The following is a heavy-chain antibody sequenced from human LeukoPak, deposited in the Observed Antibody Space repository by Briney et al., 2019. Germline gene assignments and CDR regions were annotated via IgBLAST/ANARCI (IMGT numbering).Heavy chain of an antibody. J-gene: IGHJ4*02. CDR1: GFTFSSYG. Sequence: PGGSLRLSCAASGFTFSSYGMHWVRQAPGKGLEWVAFIRYDGSNKYYADSVKRRFTISRDNSRNTLYLQMNSLRAEDTAVYYCAKGLRALQGYWGQGTLVTVSS. CDR2: IRYDGSNK. V-gene: IGHV3-30*02. D-gene: IGHD2-21*02. CDR3: AKGLRALQGY.